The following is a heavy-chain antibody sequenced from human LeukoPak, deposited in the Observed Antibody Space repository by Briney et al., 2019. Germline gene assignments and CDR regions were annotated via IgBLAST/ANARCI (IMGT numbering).Heavy chain of an antibody. CDR3: ARGKDYDFWSGYYSGYFDY. V-gene: IGHV4-4*02. CDR1: GGSISSSNW. CDR2: IYHSGST. D-gene: IGHD3-3*01. Sequence: SGTLSLTCAVSGGSISSSNWWSWVRQPPGKGLEWIGEIYHSGSTNYNPSLKSRVTISVDKSKNQFSLKLSSVTAADTAVYYCARGKDYDFWSGYYSGYFDYWGQGTLVTVSS. J-gene: IGHJ4*02.